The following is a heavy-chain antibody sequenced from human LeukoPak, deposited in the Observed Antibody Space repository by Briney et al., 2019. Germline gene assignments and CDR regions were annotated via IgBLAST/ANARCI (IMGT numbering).Heavy chain of an antibody. D-gene: IGHD6-19*01. J-gene: IGHJ1*01. CDR2: INHSGST. V-gene: IGHV4-34*01. Sequence: PSETLSLTCAVYGGSFSDYYWSWLRQPPGKGLEWIGDINHSGSTNYNPSLKSRITISVDTSKNHSSLNLSSVTAADTAVYYCARGGWRPEYFQYWGQGTLVTVSS. CDR1: GGSFSDYY. CDR3: ARGGWRPEYFQY.